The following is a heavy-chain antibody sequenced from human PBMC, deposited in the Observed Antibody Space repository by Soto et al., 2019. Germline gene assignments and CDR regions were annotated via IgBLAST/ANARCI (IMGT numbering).Heavy chain of an antibody. V-gene: IGHV4-31*03. D-gene: IGHD6-13*01. CDR3: ARDSGSSWYEDYYYYGMDV. CDR1: GGSISSGGYY. CDR2: IYYSGST. Sequence: NPSETLSLTCTVSGGSISSGGYYWSWIRQHPGKGLEWTGYIYYSGSTYYNPSLKSRVTISVDTSKNQFSLKLSSVTAADTAVYYCARDSGSSWYEDYYYYGMDVWGQGTTVTVSS. J-gene: IGHJ6*02.